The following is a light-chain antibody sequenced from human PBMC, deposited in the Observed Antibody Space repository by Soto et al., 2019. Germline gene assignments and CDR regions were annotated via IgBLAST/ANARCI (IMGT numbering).Light chain of an antibody. CDR3: QQYGSSPST. Sequence: EIVLTQSPVALSLSPGERATLSCRASQSVSSSYLAWYQQKPGQAPRLLIYGASSRATGIPDRFSGSGSGTDFTLTISRLEPEDFAVYYCQQYGSSPSTFGQGTRWIS. J-gene: IGKJ1*01. CDR1: QSVSSSY. V-gene: IGKV3-20*01. CDR2: GAS.